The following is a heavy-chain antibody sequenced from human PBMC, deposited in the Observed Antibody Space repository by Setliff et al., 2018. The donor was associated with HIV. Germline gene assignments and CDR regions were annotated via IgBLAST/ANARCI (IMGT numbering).Heavy chain of an antibody. J-gene: IGHJ4*02. D-gene: IGHD5-18*01. V-gene: IGHV1-69*13. CDR2: IIPIFGTP. CDR1: GYTFTSHG. CDR3: ATPLDATMGRDY. Sequence: SVKVSCKASGYTFTSHGISWVRQAPGQGLEWMGGIIPIFGTPNFAPKFQGRVTITADESTKTAYMELSSLRSEDTAVYYCATPLDATMGRDYWGQGTLVTVSS.